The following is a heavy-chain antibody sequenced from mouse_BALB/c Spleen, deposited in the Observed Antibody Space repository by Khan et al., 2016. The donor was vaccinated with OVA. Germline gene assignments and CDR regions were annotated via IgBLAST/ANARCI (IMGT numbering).Heavy chain of an antibody. V-gene: IGHV1-77*01. D-gene: IGHD1-2*01. J-gene: IGHJ3*01. CDR3: GRSNYFGYTFAY. Sequence: QVQLQQSGAELARPGASVKLSCKASGYTFTDYYINWVKQRTGQGLEWIGEISPGSGDTYYNERFKGKATLTADKSSSTAYMQLSRLTSEASAGYFCGRSNYFGYTFAYWCQGTLVTVSA. CDR1: GYTFTDYY. CDR2: ISPGSGDT.